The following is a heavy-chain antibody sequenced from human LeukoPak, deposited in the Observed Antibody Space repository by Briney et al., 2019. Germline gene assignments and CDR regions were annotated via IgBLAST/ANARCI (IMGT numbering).Heavy chain of an antibody. CDR2: INPKSGGT. V-gene: IGHV1-2*02. CDR3: ARTTGYSSSFNYFDY. Sequence: ASVKVSCKASGYSFTGHYMHWVRQAPGQGLEWMGWINPKSGGTNYAQKFQGRVTISADKSISTAYLQWSSLKASDTAMYYCARTTGYSSSFNYFDYWGQGTLVTVSS. CDR1: GYSFTGHY. J-gene: IGHJ4*02. D-gene: IGHD6-6*01.